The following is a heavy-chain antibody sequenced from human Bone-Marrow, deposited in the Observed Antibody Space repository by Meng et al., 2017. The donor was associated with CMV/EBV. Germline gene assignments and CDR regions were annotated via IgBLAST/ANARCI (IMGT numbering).Heavy chain of an antibody. CDR1: FTFSNGW. CDR3: TTLFYGSGFRPPFDP. D-gene: IGHD3-10*01. J-gene: IGHJ5*02. Sequence: FTFSNGWMNWVRQVPGKGLEWVGRIKSKTDGGTRDNAAPVKGRFTISRDDSKNTLYLQMNSLKIEDTAVYYCTTLFYGSGFRPPFDPWGQGTLVTVSS. V-gene: IGHV3-15*07. CDR2: IKSKTDGGTR.